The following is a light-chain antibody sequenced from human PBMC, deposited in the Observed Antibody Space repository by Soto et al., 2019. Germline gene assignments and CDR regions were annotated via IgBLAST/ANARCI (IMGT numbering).Light chain of an antibody. J-gene: IGKJ4*01. V-gene: IGKV1-16*01. Sequence: DIQMTQSPSSLSASIGDRVSITCRASQDIRTYGVWFQQRPGSAPKSLIYDATTLQSGVPSRFSGSASGLEFTLTISSLQPEDFATYSCQQYKDYPLTFGGGTRVDIE. CDR3: QQYKDYPLT. CDR2: DAT. CDR1: QDIRTY.